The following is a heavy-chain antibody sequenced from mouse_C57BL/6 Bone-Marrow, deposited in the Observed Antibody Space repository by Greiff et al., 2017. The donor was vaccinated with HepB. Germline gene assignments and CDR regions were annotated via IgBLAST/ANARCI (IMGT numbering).Heavy chain of an antibody. Sequence: EVHLVESGGGLVQPKGSLKLSCAASGFTFNTYAMHWVRQAPGKGLEWVARIRSKSSNYATYYADSVKDRFTISRDDSQSMLYLQMNNLKTEDTAMYYCVRDLSCSSYGTGGWYFDVWGTGTTVTVSS. CDR2: IRSKSSNYAT. V-gene: IGHV10-3*01. J-gene: IGHJ1*03. CDR1: GFTFNTYA. D-gene: IGHD1-1*01. CDR3: VRDLSCSSYGTGGWYFDV.